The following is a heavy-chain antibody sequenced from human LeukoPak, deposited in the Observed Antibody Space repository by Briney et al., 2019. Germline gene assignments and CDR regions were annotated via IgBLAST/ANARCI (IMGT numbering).Heavy chain of an antibody. Sequence: SETLSLTCTVSGYSISSGYYWGWIRQPPGKGLEWIGSIYHSGSTYYNPSLKSRVTMSLDTSKNQFSLKLNFVTAADTAVYYCAGERGEEYSSGWYKTNFFYNWGQGIRVTVSS. D-gene: IGHD6-19*01. V-gene: IGHV4-38-2*02. J-gene: IGHJ4*02. CDR2: IYHSGST. CDR1: GYSISSGYY. CDR3: AGERGEEYSSGWYKTNFFYN.